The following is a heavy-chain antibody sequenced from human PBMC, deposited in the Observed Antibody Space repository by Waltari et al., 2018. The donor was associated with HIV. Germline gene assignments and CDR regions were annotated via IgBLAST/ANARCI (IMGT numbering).Heavy chain of an antibody. CDR3: ARGSRVYVWGSYRPRPETLIDY. V-gene: IGHV4-34*01. CDR1: GGSFSGYY. CDR2: INHVGIT. J-gene: IGHJ4*02. Sequence: QVQLQQWGAGLLKPSETLSLTCAVYGGSFSGYYWSWIRQPPGKGLEWIGEINHVGITSDTPALKSRGSISVDTSKSQFCVKLGSVTAADTAVYYCARGSRVYVWGSYRPRPETLIDYWGQGTLVTVSS. D-gene: IGHD3-16*02.